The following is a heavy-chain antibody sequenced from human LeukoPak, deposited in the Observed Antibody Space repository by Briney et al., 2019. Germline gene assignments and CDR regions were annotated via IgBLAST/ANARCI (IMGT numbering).Heavy chain of an antibody. CDR2: ISAYNGNT. Sequence: ASVKVSCKASGYTFTSYGISWVRQAPGQGLEWMGWISAYNGNTNYAQKLQGRVTMTTDTSTSTAYMELRSLRSDDTAVYYCARDTYYYDSSGITTAYWGQGTLVTVSP. CDR3: ARDTYYYDSSGITTAY. J-gene: IGHJ4*02. V-gene: IGHV1-18*01. D-gene: IGHD3-22*01. CDR1: GYTFTSYG.